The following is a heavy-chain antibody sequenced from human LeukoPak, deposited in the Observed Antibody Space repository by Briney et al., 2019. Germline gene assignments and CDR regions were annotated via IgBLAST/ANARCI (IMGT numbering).Heavy chain of an antibody. Sequence: GGSLRLSCADSRFTFSSYTMNWVRQAPGKGLEWISGISANAVSTYYADSVKGRFTISRDNSKNTLYLHMDRLGTEDTAVYYCASMPSTEIYYFYYMDVWGKGTTVTVSS. CDR3: ASMPSTEIYYFYYMDV. D-gene: IGHD2-2*01. CDR1: RFTFSSYT. CDR2: ISANAVST. J-gene: IGHJ6*03. V-gene: IGHV3-23*01.